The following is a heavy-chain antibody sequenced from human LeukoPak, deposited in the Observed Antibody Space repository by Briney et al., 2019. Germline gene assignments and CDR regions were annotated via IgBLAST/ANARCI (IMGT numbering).Heavy chain of an antibody. V-gene: IGHV4-34*01. CDR2: INHSGST. CDR1: GGSISNYY. D-gene: IGHD3-22*01. Sequence: PSETLSLTCTVSGGSISNYYWSWIRQPPGKGLEWIGEINHSGSTNYNPSLKSRVTISVDTSKNQFSLKLSSVTAADTAVYYCARASYYYDSSGYYYYFDYWGQGTLVTVSS. CDR3: ARASYYYDSSGYYYYFDY. J-gene: IGHJ4*02.